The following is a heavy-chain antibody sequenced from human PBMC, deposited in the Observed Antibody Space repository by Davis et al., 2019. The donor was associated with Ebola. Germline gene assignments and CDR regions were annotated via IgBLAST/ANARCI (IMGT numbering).Heavy chain of an antibody. J-gene: IGHJ4*02. D-gene: IGHD1/OR15-1a*01. V-gene: IGHV3-72*01. CDR3: VTENWYRFES. CDR1: GFTFSAYY. Sequence: GGSLRLSCAASGFTFSAYYMDWVRLTPGKGLEWVGLSRNKENRYSTEYAASVRGRFTISRDDSRESLFLQMNSLRTEDTAVYYCVTENWYRFESWGQGTLVTVSS. CDR2: SRNKENRYST.